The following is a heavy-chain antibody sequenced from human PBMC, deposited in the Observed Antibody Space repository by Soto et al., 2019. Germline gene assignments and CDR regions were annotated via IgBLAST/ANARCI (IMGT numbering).Heavy chain of an antibody. CDR3: AKAPPSPWTANRGDP. V-gene: IGHV3-23*01. D-gene: IGHD1-1*01. CDR1: GFSFNTFA. CDR2: ISSSGGSR. J-gene: IGHJ5*02. Sequence: EEQVSESGGGLVQAGGSLRLSCAASGFSFNTFAMSWIRQAPGKGLEWVSHISSSGGSRDYADSVRGRFFISRDNSKNVLFLQMNSLRVDDTATSYCAKAPPSPWTANRGDPWGKGTLVTVSS.